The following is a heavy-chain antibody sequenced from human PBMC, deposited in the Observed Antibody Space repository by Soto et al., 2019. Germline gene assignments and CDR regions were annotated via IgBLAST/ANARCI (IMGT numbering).Heavy chain of an antibody. Sequence: ASVEVSCTSSGGTVCIYALAGLRKAPGQGLEWMGGIIPIFGTANYAQKFQGRVTITADESTSTAYMELSSLRSEDTAVYYCARGAWLLAFDIWGQGTMVTVSS. D-gene: IGHD3-22*01. CDR2: IIPIFGTA. CDR3: ARGAWLLAFDI. V-gene: IGHV1-69*13. J-gene: IGHJ3*02. CDR1: GGTVCIYA.